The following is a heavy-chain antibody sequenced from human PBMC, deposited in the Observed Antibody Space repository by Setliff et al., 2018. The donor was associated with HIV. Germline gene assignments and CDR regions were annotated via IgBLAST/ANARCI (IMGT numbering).Heavy chain of an antibody. Sequence: PGGSLRLSCAASGFTFSSFGMHWVRQAPGKGLEWVSFMQYDGSNKYYAESVKGRFTISRDNSKNTLYLQMNSLRVEDTAVYYCAKDVCSGAYCYAYYYYGMDVWGQGTTVTVSS. D-gene: IGHD2-15*01. CDR2: MQYDGSNK. J-gene: IGHJ6*02. V-gene: IGHV3-30*02. CDR1: GFTFSSFG. CDR3: AKDVCSGAYCYAYYYYGMDV.